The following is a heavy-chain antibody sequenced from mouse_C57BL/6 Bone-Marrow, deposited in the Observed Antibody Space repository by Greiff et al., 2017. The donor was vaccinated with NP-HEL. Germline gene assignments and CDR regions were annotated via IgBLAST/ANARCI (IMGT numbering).Heavy chain of an antibody. CDR2: INPYNGGT. CDR3: ARSSSGYVDYAMDY. V-gene: IGHV1-19*01. CDR1: GYTFTDYY. Sequence: VQLQQSGPVLVKPGASVKMSCKASGYTFTDYYMNWVKQSHGKSLEWIGVINPYNGGTSYNQKFKGKATLTVDKSSSTAYMELNRLTSEDSAVYYCARSSSGYVDYAMDYWGQGTSVTVSS. J-gene: IGHJ4*01. D-gene: IGHD3-2*02.